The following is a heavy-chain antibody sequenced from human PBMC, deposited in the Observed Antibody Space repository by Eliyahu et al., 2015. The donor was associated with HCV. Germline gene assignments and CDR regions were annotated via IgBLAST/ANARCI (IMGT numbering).Heavy chain of an antibody. CDR3: ARDSWVAAAAVNHYYYYGMDV. J-gene: IGHJ6*02. CDR1: GGSXXSXY. Sequence: QVQLQESGPGLVKPSETLSLTCTVSGGSXXSXYWXWXRQPPGKGLEWIGYIYYSGSTNYNPSLKSRVTISVDTSKNQFSLKLSSVTAADTAVYYCARDSWVAAAAVNHYYYYGMDVWGQGTTVTVSS. CDR2: IYYSGST. D-gene: IGHD2-15*01. V-gene: IGHV4-59*01.